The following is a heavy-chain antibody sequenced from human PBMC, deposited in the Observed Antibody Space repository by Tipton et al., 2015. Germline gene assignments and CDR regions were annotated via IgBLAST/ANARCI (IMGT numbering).Heavy chain of an antibody. J-gene: IGHJ5*02. CDR3: ARDSEQQLVLESNWFDP. Sequence: QVQLVQSGAEVKKPGASVKVSCEASGYNFTSFDIHWVRQATGQGLEWLGWMNPKSGNKVYAQTLQGRVTMIRDTSINTAYMELSSLTSEDTAVYYCARDSEQQLVLESNWFDPWGQGTLVTVSS. CDR2: MNPKSGNK. D-gene: IGHD6-13*01. CDR1: GYNFTSFD. V-gene: IGHV1-8*01.